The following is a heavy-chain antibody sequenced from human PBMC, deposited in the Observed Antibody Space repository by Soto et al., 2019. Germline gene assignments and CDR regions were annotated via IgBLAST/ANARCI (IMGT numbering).Heavy chain of an antibody. Sequence: ASVKVSCKASGNTFTSYDINWLRQATGHGLEWMGWINPNSGNIGYAQKFQGRVTMTRDTAIRTAYMEVSRLRSGDTAVYYCARGRASGSYYLLDYWGQGTLVTVSS. CDR3: ARGRASGSYYLLDY. CDR1: GNTFTSYD. V-gene: IGHV1-8*01. CDR2: INPNSGNI. J-gene: IGHJ4*02. D-gene: IGHD3-10*01.